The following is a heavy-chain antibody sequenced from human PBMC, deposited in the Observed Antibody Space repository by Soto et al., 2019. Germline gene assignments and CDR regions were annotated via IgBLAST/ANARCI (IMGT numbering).Heavy chain of an antibody. V-gene: IGHV4-30-2*01. CDR2: IFPSGTT. CDR3: ARGREFDS. CDR1: GGSLTSGTYS. Sequence: LSLTCAVSGGSLTSGTYSWNWIRQPPGKGLEWIGCIFPSGTTYYNPSLKSRVSISIDVSKNQFSLNLRSLTAADTAVYYCARGREFDSWGQGTLVTVSS. J-gene: IGHJ4*02.